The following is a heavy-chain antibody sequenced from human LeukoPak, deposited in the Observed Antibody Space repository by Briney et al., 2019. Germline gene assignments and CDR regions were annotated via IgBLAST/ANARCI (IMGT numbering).Heavy chain of an antibody. CDR3: ARGRRLPDMVTRYYFDY. D-gene: IGHD5-18*01. J-gene: IGHJ4*02. CDR2: IYYSGST. V-gene: IGHV4-39*07. CDR1: GVSISSSSYY. Sequence: PSETLSLTCTVSGVSISSSSYYWGWIRQPPGKGLEWIGSIYYSGSTYYNPSLKSRVTISVDTSKNQFSLKLSSVTAADTAVYYCARGRRLPDMVTRYYFDYWGQGTLVTVSS.